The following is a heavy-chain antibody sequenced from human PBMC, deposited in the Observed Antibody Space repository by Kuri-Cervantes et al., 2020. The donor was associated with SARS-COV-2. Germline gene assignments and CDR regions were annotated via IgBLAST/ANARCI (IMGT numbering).Heavy chain of an antibody. V-gene: IGHV3-30*04. CDR2: ISFDESTA. CDR1: GFTFSDSA. D-gene: IGHD1-26*01. Sequence: GESLKISCAASGFTFSDSAMNWLRQAPGKGLEWVSVISFDESTAYYADSVKGRFTISRDNAKNSLYLQMSSLRAEDSAVYYCARGIVRATLWETGMDVWGQGTTVTVSS. J-gene: IGHJ6*02. CDR3: ARGIVRATLWETGMDV.